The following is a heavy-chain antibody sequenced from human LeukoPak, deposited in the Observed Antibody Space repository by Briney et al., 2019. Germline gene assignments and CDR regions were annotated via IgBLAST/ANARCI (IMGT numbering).Heavy chain of an antibody. CDR3: ARHPRYYGSDLKDIPDAFDI. D-gene: IGHD3-10*01. J-gene: IGHJ3*02. V-gene: IGHV5-51*01. CDR2: IYPGVSGDSDT. Sequence: GASLKISFMGSGYRFTTYWIGWVRQMPAKGLEWMGTIYPGVSGDSDTKYSPSFQGQVTISADKSITTAYLQWSSLEASDTAMYFCARHPRYYGSDLKDIPDAFDIWGQGTMVTVSS. CDR1: GYRFTTYW.